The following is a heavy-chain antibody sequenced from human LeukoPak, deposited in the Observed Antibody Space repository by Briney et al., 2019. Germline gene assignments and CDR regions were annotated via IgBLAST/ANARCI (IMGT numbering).Heavy chain of an antibody. CDR1: GGSISSSSYY. CDR3: ARARGYSYGPLLFDY. CDR2: IYYSGSA. Sequence: SETLSLTCTVSGGSISSSSYYWGWIRQPPGKGLEWIGSIYYSGSAYYNPSLKSRVTISVDTSKNQFSLKLSSVTAADTAVYYCARARGYSYGPLLFDYWGQGTLVTVSS. V-gene: IGHV4-39*07. J-gene: IGHJ4*02. D-gene: IGHD5-18*01.